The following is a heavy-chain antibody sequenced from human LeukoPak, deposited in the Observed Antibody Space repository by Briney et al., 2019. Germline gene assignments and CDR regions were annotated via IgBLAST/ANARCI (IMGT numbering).Heavy chain of an antibody. J-gene: IGHJ4*02. Sequence: GASVKVSCKASGYTFTGYYMHWVRQAPGQGLEWMGRINPNSGGTNYAQKFQGRVTMTRDTPISTAYMELSRLRSDDTAVYYCARVSGSYYYGSGSYYKFDYWGQGTLVTVSS. V-gene: IGHV1-2*06. CDR3: ARVSGSYYYGSGSYYKFDY. D-gene: IGHD3-10*01. CDR1: GYTFTGYY. CDR2: INPNSGGT.